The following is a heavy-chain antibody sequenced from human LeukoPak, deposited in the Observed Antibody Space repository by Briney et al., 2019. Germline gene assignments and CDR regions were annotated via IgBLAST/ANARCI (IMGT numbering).Heavy chain of an antibody. J-gene: IGHJ5*02. V-gene: IGHV3-13*01. CDR1: GVTISRYD. CDR3: TRGSCASCSGASGLAP. D-gene: IGHD2-2*01. CDR2: LSTTGDT. Sequence: PGGSLRLSCAASGVTISRYDIHWGRRVAGKGLEGGSCLSTTGDTYYQDSMKGRFTISRDTVTNSVYLQMDSLRADDTAVYYCTRGSCASCSGASGLAPWGQPTLATVSS.